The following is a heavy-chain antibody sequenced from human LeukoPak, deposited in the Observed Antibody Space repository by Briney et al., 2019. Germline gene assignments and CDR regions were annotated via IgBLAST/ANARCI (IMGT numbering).Heavy chain of an antibody. CDR2: IYYSGST. CDR1: SDSISSSSYY. D-gene: IGHD2-15*01. V-gene: IGHV4-39*01. J-gene: IGHJ4*02. CDR3: ARGYCSGGSCYEVDY. Sequence: SETLSLTCTVSSDSISSSSYYWGRIRQPPGKGLEWIGSIYYSGSTYYNPSLKSRVTISVDTSKNQFSLKLSSVTAADTAVYYCARGYCSGGSCYEVDYWGQGTLVTVSS.